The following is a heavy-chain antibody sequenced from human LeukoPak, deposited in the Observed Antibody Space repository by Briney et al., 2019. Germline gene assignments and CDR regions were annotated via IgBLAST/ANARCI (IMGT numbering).Heavy chain of an antibody. CDR2: INHSGST. Sequence: SETLSLTCAVYGGSFSGYYWSWIRQPPGKGLEWIGEINHSGSTNYNPSLKSRVTISVDTSKNQFSLKLGSVTAADTAVYYCARNQYSSSWYVDWGQGTLVTVSS. D-gene: IGHD6-13*01. J-gene: IGHJ4*02. V-gene: IGHV4-34*01. CDR3: ARNQYSSSWYVD. CDR1: GGSFSGYY.